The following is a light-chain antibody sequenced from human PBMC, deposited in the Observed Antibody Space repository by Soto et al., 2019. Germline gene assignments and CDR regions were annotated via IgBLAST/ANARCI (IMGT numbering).Light chain of an antibody. J-gene: IGKJ1*01. CDR1: QVISTS. CDR2: RSS. CDR3: HQYKTYRT. V-gene: IGKV1-5*03. Sequence: GGSVASTVRASQVISTSLGWYQVKPGKVPNLLIYRSSILHSGVPSRFSGSGSGTEFTLTISTLQPDDFATYYCHQYKTYRTFGQGTKVDIK.